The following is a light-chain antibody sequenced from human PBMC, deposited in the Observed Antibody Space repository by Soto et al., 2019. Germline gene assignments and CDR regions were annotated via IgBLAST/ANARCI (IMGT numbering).Light chain of an antibody. CDR2: GAS. CDR1: QSISDN. CDR3: QQYHDWPLIT. J-gene: IGKJ5*01. V-gene: IGKV3-15*01. Sequence: EIVMTQSPATLSVSPGERATLSCRASQSISDNLVWYQQKPGQAPRLLLYGASTRATGIPARFSGGGSGADYFLSISSLQSEDFAVYYWQQYHDWPLITFGQGTRLEIK.